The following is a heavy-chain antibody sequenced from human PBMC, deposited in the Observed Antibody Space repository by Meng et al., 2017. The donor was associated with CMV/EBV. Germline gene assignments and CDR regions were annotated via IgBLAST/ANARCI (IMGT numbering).Heavy chain of an antibody. V-gene: IGHV3-48*04. CDR2: ISSSSSTI. CDR1: GFTFSSYS. J-gene: IGHJ6*02. D-gene: IGHD6-6*01. Sequence: GGSLRLSCAASGFTFSSYSMNWVRQAPGKGLEWVSYISSSSSTIYYADSVKGRFTISRDNAKNSLYLQMNSLRAEDTAVYYCARDWVEQLVAEFGGGFFYAPRDYGMDVWGQGTTVTVSS. CDR3: ARDWVEQLVAEFGGGFFYAPRDYGMDV.